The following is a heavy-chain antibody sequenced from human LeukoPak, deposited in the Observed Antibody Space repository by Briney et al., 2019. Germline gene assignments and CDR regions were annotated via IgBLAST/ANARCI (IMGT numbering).Heavy chain of an antibody. CDR3: ARELVEGGVGGYDFWSTAFDI. CDR2: INSSRYI. Sequence: GESLRLSCAASGVTISSYSMNWVRQAPGKGLEWVASINSSRYIYYAHSVKGRVTISIDNAKNSLYLQMNSLKAEDTAVYYCARELVEGGVGGYDFWSTAFDIWGHGKMVTVSS. V-gene: IGHV3-21*04. J-gene: IGHJ3*02. D-gene: IGHD3-3*01. CDR1: GVTISSYS.